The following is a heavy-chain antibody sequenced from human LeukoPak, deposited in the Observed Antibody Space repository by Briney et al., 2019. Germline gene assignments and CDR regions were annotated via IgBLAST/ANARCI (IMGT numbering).Heavy chain of an antibody. V-gene: IGHV3-30*18. J-gene: IGHJ4*02. CDR1: GFSFSNYG. D-gene: IGHD6-19*01. CDR3: AKSFRDPNSSGWYRYFDY. Sequence: GGSLRLSCAASGFSFSNYGMHWVRQAPGKGLEWVAFISNDGSNKYYGDSVKGRVTISRDNSKNTLWLQVNSLRAEDTAVYYCAKSFRDPNSSGWYRYFDYWGQGTLVTVSS. CDR2: ISNDGSNK.